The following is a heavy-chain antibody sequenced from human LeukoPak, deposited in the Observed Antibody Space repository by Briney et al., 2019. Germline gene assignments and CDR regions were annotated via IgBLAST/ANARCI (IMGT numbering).Heavy chain of an antibody. Sequence: GASMKVSCRTSGYTFTSHGITWVRQAPGQGLEWMGIINPSGGSTSYAQKFQGRVTMTRDTSTSTVYMELSSLRSEDTVVYYCATVIEGSFHAFDIWGQGTMVTVSS. J-gene: IGHJ3*02. CDR2: INPSGGST. CDR1: GYTFTSHG. D-gene: IGHD1-26*01. CDR3: ATVIEGSFHAFDI. V-gene: IGHV1-46*01.